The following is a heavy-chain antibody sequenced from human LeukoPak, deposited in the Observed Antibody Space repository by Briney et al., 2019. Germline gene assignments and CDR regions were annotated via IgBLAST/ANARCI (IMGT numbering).Heavy chain of an antibody. CDR1: GYSISSSYY. CDR2: IYHSGYT. CDR3: ARDTHLVY. V-gene: IGHV4-38-2*02. J-gene: IGHJ4*02. Sequence: PSETLSLTCTVSGYSISSSYYWGWIRQPPGKGLEWIGNIYHSGYTNYNPSLKSRVTISVDTSKNQFSLKLSSVTAADTAVYYCARDTHLVYWGQGTLVTVSS.